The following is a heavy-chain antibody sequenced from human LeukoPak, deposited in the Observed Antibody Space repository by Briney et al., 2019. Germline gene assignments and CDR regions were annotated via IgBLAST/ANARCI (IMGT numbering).Heavy chain of an antibody. J-gene: IGHJ5*02. Sequence: PSETLSLTCTVSGGSIRSYYWSWIRQPAGKRLEWIGRIYTSGSTNYNPSLKSRVTMSVDTSKNQFSLKLSSVTAADTAVYYCARDQFPFMVKFDPWGQGTLVTVSS. D-gene: IGHD2-8*01. CDR3: ARDQFPFMVKFDP. CDR2: IYTSGST. CDR1: GGSIRSYY. V-gene: IGHV4-4*07.